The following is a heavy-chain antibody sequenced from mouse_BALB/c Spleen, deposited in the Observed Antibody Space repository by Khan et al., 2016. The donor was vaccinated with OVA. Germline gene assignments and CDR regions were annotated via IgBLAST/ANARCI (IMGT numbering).Heavy chain of an antibody. Sequence: VQLQESGPELVRPGVSVKISCKGPDYTFTDYPMHWVRQSHVKGLEWIGAVSTYYGTTNYNLKFKGRAIMTVDKSSSTAYMELASLTSEDSAISYCARDDGYSLFTYWGQGTLVTVSA. V-gene: IGHV1S137*01. CDR1: DYTFTDYP. CDR2: VSTYYGTT. CDR3: ARDDGYSLFTY. D-gene: IGHD2-3*01. J-gene: IGHJ3*01.